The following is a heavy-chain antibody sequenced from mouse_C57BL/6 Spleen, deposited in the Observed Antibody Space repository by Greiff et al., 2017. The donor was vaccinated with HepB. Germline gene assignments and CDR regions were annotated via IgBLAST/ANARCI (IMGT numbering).Heavy chain of an antibody. D-gene: IGHD1-1*01. CDR2: INPNNGGT. CDR1: GYTFTDYY. Sequence: EVQLQQSGPELVKPGASVKISCKASGYTFTDYYMNWVKQSHGKSLEWIGDINPNNGGTSYNQKFKGKATLTVDKSSSTAYMELRSLTSEESAVYYYARQAYCSRYWYFDVWGTGTTVTVSS. CDR3: ARQAYCSRYWYFDV. V-gene: IGHV1-26*01. J-gene: IGHJ1*03.